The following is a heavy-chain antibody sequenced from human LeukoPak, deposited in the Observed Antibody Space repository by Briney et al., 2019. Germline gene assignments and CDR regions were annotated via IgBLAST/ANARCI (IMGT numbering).Heavy chain of an antibody. CDR3: ARATVAALPHY. CDR1: GFTFSSYW. J-gene: IGHJ4*02. D-gene: IGHD6-19*01. V-gene: IGHV3-74*01. Sequence: QTGGSLRLSCAASGFTFSSYWMHWVRQAPGKGLVWVSRINSDGSSTSYADSVKGRFTISRDNAKNTLYLQMNSLRAEDTAVYYCARATVAALPHYWGQGTLVTVSS. CDR2: INSDGSST.